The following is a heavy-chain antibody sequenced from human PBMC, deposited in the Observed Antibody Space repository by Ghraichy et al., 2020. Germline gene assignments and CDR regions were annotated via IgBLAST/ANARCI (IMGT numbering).Heavy chain of an antibody. CDR3: AKLMGVYCSGGSCYADY. CDR1: GFTFSSYA. V-gene: IGHV3-23*01. CDR2: ISGSASST. D-gene: IGHD2-15*01. J-gene: IGHJ4*02. Sequence: GGSLRLSCAASGFTFSSYAMSWVRQAPGKGLEWVSRISGSASSTYYADSVKGRFTNSRDNPKNTLDLQMNSLRAEDTAVYYCAKLMGVYCSGGSCYADYWGQGSRVTVTS.